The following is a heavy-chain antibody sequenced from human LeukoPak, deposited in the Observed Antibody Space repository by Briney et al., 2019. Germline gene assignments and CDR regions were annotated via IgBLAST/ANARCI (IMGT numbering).Heavy chain of an antibody. Sequence: GGSLRLSYAASGFTFDDYAMHWARQPPGKGLEWVSLVSGDGGSIYYADSVKGRFTISRDNSKNSLYLQMNSLRTEDTALYYCAKATSGNYYSSLDYWGQGTLVTVSS. J-gene: IGHJ4*02. CDR3: AKATSGNYYSSLDY. D-gene: IGHD1-26*01. CDR2: VSGDGGSI. CDR1: GFTFDDYA. V-gene: IGHV3-43*02.